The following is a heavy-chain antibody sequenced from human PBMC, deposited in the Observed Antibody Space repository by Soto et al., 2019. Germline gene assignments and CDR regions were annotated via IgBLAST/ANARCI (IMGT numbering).Heavy chain of an antibody. V-gene: IGHV4-39*01. D-gene: IGHD1-1*01. CDR3: ARRGGLNDHH. CDR1: GGSISSSSYY. Sequence: QLQLQESGPGLVKPSETLSLTCTVSGGSISSSSYYWGGIRNPPGKGLEWIGSIYYSGSTYYNPSLKSRVTISVDTSKNQFSLKLSSVTAADTAVYYCARRGGLNDHHWGQGTLVTVSS. CDR2: IYYSGST. J-gene: IGHJ4*02.